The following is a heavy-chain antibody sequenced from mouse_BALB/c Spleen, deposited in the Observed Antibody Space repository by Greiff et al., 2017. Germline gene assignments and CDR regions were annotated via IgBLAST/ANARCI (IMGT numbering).Heavy chain of an antibody. CDR3: ARKDGSYEGAMDY. CDR2: INPNNGGT. Sequence: EVQLQQSGPELVKPGASVKISCKTSGYTFTEYTMHWVKQSPGKSLEWIGGINPNNGGTSYNQKFTGKATLTVDKSSSTAYMELRSLTSEDSAVYYCARKDGSYEGAMDYWGQGTSVTVSS. CDR1: GYTFTEYT. J-gene: IGHJ4*01. V-gene: IGHV1-18*01. D-gene: IGHD1-1*02.